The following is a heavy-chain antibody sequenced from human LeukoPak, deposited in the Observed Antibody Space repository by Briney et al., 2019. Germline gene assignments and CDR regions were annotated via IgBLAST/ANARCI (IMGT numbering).Heavy chain of an antibody. Sequence: GGSLRLSCAASGFTFSSYAMSWVRQAPGKGLEWVSAISGSGGSTYYADSVKGRFTISRDNSKNTLYLQMNSLRAEDTAVYYCARASGVNWNDHYLDYWGQGTLVTVSS. V-gene: IGHV3-23*01. CDR1: GFTFSSYA. D-gene: IGHD1-1*01. CDR2: ISGSGGST. J-gene: IGHJ4*02. CDR3: ARASGVNWNDHYLDY.